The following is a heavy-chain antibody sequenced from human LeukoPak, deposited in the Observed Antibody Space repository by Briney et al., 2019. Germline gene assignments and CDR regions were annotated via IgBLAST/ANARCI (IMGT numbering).Heavy chain of an antibody. J-gene: IGHJ4*02. Sequence: SETLSLTCAVYGGSFSGYYWSWIRQPPGKGLEWIGEINHSGSTNYNPSLKSRVTISVDTSKNQFSLKLSSVTAADTAVYYCARGWRRQQLVRGRYFDYWGQGTLVTVSS. CDR1: GGSFSGYY. CDR3: ARGWRRQQLVRGRYFDY. V-gene: IGHV4-34*01. CDR2: INHSGST. D-gene: IGHD6-13*01.